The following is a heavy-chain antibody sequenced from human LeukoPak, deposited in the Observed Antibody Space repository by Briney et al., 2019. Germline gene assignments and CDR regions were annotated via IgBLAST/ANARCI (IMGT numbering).Heavy chain of an antibody. CDR2: ISDSGGST. J-gene: IGHJ4*02. D-gene: IGHD3/OR15-3a*01. CDR3: AKRGVVIRVILVGFHRQAYYFES. CDR1: GLTLSNYG. V-gene: IGHV3-23*01. Sequence: GGPLRLSCAVSGLTLSNYGMSWVRQAPGKGLEWVAGISDSGGSTNYADSVKGRFTISRDNPKNTLYLQMNSLRAEDTAVYFCAKRGVVIRVILVGFHRQAYYFESWGQGALVTVSS.